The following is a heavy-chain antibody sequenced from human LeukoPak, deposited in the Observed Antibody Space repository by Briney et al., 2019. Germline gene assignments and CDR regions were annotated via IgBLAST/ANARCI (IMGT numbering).Heavy chain of an antibody. CDR1: GYTLTELS. Sequence: ASVKVSCKVSGYTLTELSMHWVRQAPGKGLEWMGGFDPEDGETIYAQKFQGRVTMTEDTSTDTAYMELSSLRSEDTAVYYCATIYYDYVWGSYRRNWFDPWGRGTLVTVSS. CDR2: FDPEDGET. CDR3: ATIYYDYVWGSYRRNWFDP. V-gene: IGHV1-24*01. D-gene: IGHD3-16*02. J-gene: IGHJ5*02.